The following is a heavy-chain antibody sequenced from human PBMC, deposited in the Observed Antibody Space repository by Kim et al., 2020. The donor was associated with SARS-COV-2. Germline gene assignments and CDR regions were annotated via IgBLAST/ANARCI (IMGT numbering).Heavy chain of an antibody. D-gene: IGHD1-26*01. CDR3: ATDGGIGPIPAVGY. V-gene: IGHV3-15*01. CDR2: FQSKVDGGTI. CDR1: GFTFNKAW. J-gene: IGHJ4*02. Sequence: GWSLRLSCEGSGFTFNKAWMTWVRQAPGKGLEWVALFQSKVDGGTIEYAAPVKGRFTISRDDSKNILYLQMNSLKTEDTALYHCATDGGIGPIPAVGYWGQGTLVTVSS.